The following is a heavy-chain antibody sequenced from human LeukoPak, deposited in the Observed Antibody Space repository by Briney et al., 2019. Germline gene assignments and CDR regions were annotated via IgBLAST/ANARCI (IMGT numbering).Heavy chain of an antibody. CDR2: IWHDGSAE. CDR3: AKDDRGGWSGHMAS. D-gene: IGHD6-19*01. V-gene: IGHV3-33*06. Sequence: PGGSLRLSYAAAGFSFSNFGMHWVRQAPGKGLEWVAVIWHDGSAEFYVDSVKGRFKISRDDSKNTLYLQMNSLKVEDTALYYCAKDDRGGWSGHMASWGQGTLVTVSS. J-gene: IGHJ5*02. CDR1: GFSFSNFG.